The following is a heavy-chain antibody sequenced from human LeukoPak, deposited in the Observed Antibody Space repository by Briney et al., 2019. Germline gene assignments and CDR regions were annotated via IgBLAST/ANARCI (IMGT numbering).Heavy chain of an antibody. CDR3: AKDRWRTTTSAFDY. V-gene: IGHV1-2*02. J-gene: IGHJ4*02. CDR2: INPNSGGT. CDR1: GYTFTGYY. D-gene: IGHD2/OR15-2a*01. Sequence: GASVKVSCKASGYTFTGYYMHWVRQAPGQGLEWVGWINPNSGGTNYAQKFQGRVTMTRDTSISTAYMELSRLRSDDTAVYYCAKDRWRTTTSAFDYWGQGTLVTVSS.